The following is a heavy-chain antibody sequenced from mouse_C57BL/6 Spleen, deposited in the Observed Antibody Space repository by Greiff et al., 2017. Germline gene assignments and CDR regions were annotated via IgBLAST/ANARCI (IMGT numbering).Heavy chain of an antibody. CDR1: GYAFSSSW. V-gene: IGHV1-82*01. CDR2: IYPGDGDT. J-gene: IGHJ4*01. D-gene: IGHD1-1*01. CDR3: ARPSYYYGKGYYAMDY. Sequence: QVQLQQSGPELVKPGASVKISCKASGYAFSSSWMNWVKQRPGKGLEWIGRIYPGDGDTNYNGKFKGKATLTADKSSSTAYMQLSSLTSEDSAVYFCARPSYYYGKGYYAMDYWGQGTSVTVSS.